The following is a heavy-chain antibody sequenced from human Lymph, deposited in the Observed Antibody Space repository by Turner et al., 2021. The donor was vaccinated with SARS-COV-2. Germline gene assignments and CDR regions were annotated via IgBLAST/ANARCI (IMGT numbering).Heavy chain of an antibody. J-gene: IGHJ4*02. CDR3: TRGETIAAHYDY. CDR1: GGTFSTYT. CDR2: IIPIFGTA. Sequence: QVPLVQSGAEVKKPGSSVKVSCKASGGTFSTYTISWVRQAPGQGLEWMGGIIPIFGTANYAQKFQGRVTITADESTSTAYMELSSLRSEDTAVYYCTRGETIAAHYDYWGQGTLVTVSS. V-gene: IGHV1-69*01. D-gene: IGHD6-6*01.